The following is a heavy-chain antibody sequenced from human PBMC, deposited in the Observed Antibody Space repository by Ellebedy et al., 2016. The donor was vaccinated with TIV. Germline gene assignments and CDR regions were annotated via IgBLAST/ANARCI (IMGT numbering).Heavy chain of an antibody. CDR1: GYTFTSYG. V-gene: IGHV1-18*01. CDR2: FSVYNGNT. D-gene: IGHD3-9*01. CDR3: ARVAGRYWFDP. J-gene: IGHJ5*02. Sequence: AASVKVSCKASGYTFTSYGISWVRQPPGQGLEWMGWFSVYNGNTNDAQKLQGRVTMPTDTSTSTAYMELTSLRSDDTAVYYCARVAGRYWFDPWGQGTLVTVSS.